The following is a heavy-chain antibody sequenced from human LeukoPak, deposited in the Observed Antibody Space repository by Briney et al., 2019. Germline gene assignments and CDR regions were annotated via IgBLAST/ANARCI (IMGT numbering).Heavy chain of an antibody. CDR2: ISNGGGYI. D-gene: IGHD5-12*01. CDR3: ARAGLYSGSGLDY. V-gene: IGHV3-21*01. J-gene: IGHJ4*02. Sequence: GGSLRLSCAASGFTFSSYNMNWVRQAPGKGLEWVSSISNGGGYIYYEDSVKGRFTISRDNAKNSLYLQMNSLRAEDTAVYYCARAGLYSGSGLDYWGRGTLVTVSS. CDR1: GFTFSSYN.